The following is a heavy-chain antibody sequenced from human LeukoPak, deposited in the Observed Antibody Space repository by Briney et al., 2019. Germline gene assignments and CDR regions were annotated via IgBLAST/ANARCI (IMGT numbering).Heavy chain of an antibody. CDR1: GYTLTDLS. CDR2: FDPEDGET. Sequence: ASVKVSCKVSGYTLTDLSMHWVRQAPGKGLEWMGGFDPEDGETIYAQKFQGRVTMTEDTSTDTAYMELSSLRSEDTAVYYCATDRSGSKAYDAFDIWGQGTMVTVSS. J-gene: IGHJ3*02. D-gene: IGHD3-16*01. CDR3: ATDRSGSKAYDAFDI. V-gene: IGHV1-24*01.